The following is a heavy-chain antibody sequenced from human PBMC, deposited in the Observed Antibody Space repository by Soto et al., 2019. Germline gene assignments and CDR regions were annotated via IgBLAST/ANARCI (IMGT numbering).Heavy chain of an antibody. CDR2: LYTTGST. CDR1: GGSICSGIYY. J-gene: IGHJ6*02. V-gene: IGHV4-31*03. Sequence: QVQLQESGPGLVKPSQTRSLTCTVSGGSICSGIYYWSWIRQHPGKALEWIGYLYTTGSTYYNPSLQSRVTISIDMSKNQFSLTLSSVTAADTAVYYCARGDRDPRGVDVWGPGTTVTVSS. CDR3: ARGDRDPRGVDV.